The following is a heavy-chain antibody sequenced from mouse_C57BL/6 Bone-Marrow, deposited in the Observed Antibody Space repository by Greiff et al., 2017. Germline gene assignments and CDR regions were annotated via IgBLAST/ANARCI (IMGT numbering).Heavy chain of an antibody. CDR1: GYTFTSYG. J-gene: IGHJ2*01. D-gene: IGHD2-4*01. Sequence: QVQLQQSGAELARPGASVKLSCKASGYTFTSYGISWVKQRTGQGLEWIGEIYPRSGNTYYNEKFKSKATLTVDKSSSTAYMQLSSLTSEDSAVYYCARGALRSTMITTYCDYWGQGTTLTVSS. CDR2: IYPRSGNT. V-gene: IGHV1-81*01. CDR3: ARGALRSTMITTYCDY.